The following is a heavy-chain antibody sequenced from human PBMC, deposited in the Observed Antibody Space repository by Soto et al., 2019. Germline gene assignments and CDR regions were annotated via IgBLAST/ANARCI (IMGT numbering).Heavy chain of an antibody. CDR1: GFTFSRYG. D-gene: IGHD3-22*01. J-gene: IGHJ4*02. CDR3: AKVLVVVLTTGIDY. Sequence: GGSLRLSCAASGFTFSRYGMHWVRQAPGKGLEWVAVISYDGSNKYYADSVKCRFTISRDNSKNTLYLQMNSPRAEDTAVYYCAKVLVVVLTTGIDYWGQGTLVTVSS. V-gene: IGHV3-30*18. CDR2: ISYDGSNK.